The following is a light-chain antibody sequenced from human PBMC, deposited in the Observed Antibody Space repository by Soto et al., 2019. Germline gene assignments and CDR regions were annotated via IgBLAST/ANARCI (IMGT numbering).Light chain of an antibody. CDR3: QQYNNWPKT. V-gene: IGKV3-15*01. Sequence: ERVMTHSPATLSVSPGGRATLSCMARQSVGSDLAWYQQKPGQAPRLLIYGASTRATGIPARFSGSGSGTEFTLTISSLQSEDFAVYYCQQYNNWPKTCGQGTKVAIK. CDR1: QSVGSD. J-gene: IGKJ1*01. CDR2: GAS.